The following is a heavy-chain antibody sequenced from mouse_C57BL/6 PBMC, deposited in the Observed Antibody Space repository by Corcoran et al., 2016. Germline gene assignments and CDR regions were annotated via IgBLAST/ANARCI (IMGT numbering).Heavy chain of an antibody. V-gene: IGHV9-3*01. D-gene: IGHD3-2*02. J-gene: IGHJ2*01. Sequence: QIQLVQSGPELKKPGETVKISCKASGYTFTTYGMSWVKQAPGKGLKWMGWINTYSGVPTYADDFKGRFAFSLETSASTAYLQINNLKNEDTATYFCARTAQATVDYWGQGTTLTVSS. CDR1: GYTFTTYG. CDR3: ARTAQATVDY. CDR2: INTYSGVP.